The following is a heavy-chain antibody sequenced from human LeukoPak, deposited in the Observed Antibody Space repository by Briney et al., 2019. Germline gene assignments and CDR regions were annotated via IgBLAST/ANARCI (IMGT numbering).Heavy chain of an antibody. Sequence: SETLSLTCTVSGGSISSYYWSWIRQPPGKGLEWIGYIYYSGSTNYNPSLKSRVTISVDTSKNQFSLKLSSVTAADTAVYYCARDRVGYYFDYWGQGTLVTVSS. CDR2: IYYSGST. V-gene: IGHV4-59*01. CDR3: ARDRVGYYFDY. J-gene: IGHJ4*02. CDR1: GGSISSYY. D-gene: IGHD1-26*01.